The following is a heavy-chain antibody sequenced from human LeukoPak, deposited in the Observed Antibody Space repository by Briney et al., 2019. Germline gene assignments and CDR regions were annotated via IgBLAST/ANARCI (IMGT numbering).Heavy chain of an antibody. CDR1: GFTFDNYA. D-gene: IGHD5-18*01. J-gene: IGHJ4*02. CDR3: AKEVVGRYSDGYRYFDY. CDR2: TSVSGFTT. Sequence: GGSLRLSCAASGFTFDNYAMTWVRQAPGKGLEWVSATSVSGFTTYYADSVKGRFTISRDNSKNTLYLQMNSLRAEDTAVYYCAKEVVGRYSDGYRYFDYWGQGTLVTVSS. V-gene: IGHV3-23*01.